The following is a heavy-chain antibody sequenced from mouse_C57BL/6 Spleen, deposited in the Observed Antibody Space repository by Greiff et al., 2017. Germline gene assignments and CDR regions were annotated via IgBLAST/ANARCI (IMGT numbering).Heavy chain of an antibody. V-gene: IGHV1-82*01. CDR1: GYAFSSSW. CDR3: ARVLRLQYFDV. J-gene: IGHJ1*03. D-gene: IGHD3-2*02. Sequence: QVQLQQSGPELVKPGASVKISCKASGYAFSSSWMNWVKQRPGKGLEWIGRIYPGDGDTNYNGKFKGKATLTADKSSSTAYMQLSSLTSEDSAVCFCARVLRLQYFDVWGTGTTVTVSS. CDR2: IYPGDGDT.